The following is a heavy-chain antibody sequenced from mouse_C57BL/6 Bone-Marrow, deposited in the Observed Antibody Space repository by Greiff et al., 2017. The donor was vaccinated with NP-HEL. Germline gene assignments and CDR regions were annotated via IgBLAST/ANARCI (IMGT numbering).Heavy chain of an antibody. CDR1: GYTFTSYW. CDR2: IHPNSGST. V-gene: IGHV1-64*01. CDR3: ARLRGKGSSGYEAMDY. Sequence: QVQLQQPGAELVKPGASVKLSCKASGYTFTSYWMHWVKQRPGQGLEWIGMIHPNSGSTNYNEKFKSKATLTVDKSSSTAYMQLSSLTSEDSAVYYCARLRGKGSSGYEAMDYWGQGTSVTVSS. D-gene: IGHD3-2*02. J-gene: IGHJ4*01.